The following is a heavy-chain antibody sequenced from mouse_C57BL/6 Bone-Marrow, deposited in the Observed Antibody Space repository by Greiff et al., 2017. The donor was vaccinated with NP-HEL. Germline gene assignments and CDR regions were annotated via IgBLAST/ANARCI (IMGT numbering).Heavy chain of an antibody. V-gene: IGHV1-85*01. J-gene: IGHJ3*01. Sequence: QVQLKQSGPELVKPGASVKLYCKASGYTFTSYDINWVKQRTGQGLERRGWHYPRDDNTTDNEKVKGKATLTGDTSSSTSYMVLHSLTSEDSAVYFCARSWYYGSVFAYWGQGTLVTVSA. CDR3: ARSWYYGSVFAY. CDR2: HYPRDDNT. D-gene: IGHD1-1*01. CDR1: GYTFTSYD.